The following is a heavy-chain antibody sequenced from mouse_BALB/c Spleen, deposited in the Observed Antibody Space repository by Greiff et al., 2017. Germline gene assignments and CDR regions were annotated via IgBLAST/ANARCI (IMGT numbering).Heavy chain of an antibody. J-gene: IGHJ2*01. Sequence: DVKLVESGGGLVKPGGSLKLSCAASGFTFSDYYMYWVRQTPEKRLEWVATISDGGSYTYYPDSVKGRFTISRDNAKNNLYLQMSSLKSEDTAMYYCARGPIYYFDYWGQGTTLTVSS. V-gene: IGHV5-4*02. CDR2: ISDGGSYT. CDR1: GFTFSDYY. D-gene: IGHD5-1*01. CDR3: ARGPIYYFDY.